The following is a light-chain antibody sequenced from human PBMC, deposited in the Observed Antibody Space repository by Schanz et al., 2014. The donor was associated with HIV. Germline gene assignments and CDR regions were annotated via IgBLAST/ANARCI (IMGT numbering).Light chain of an antibody. CDR1: QSVSSN. Sequence: EIVMTQSPATLSVSPGERATLSCRASQSVSSNLAWYQQKPGQAPRLLIYATSTRATGVPARFSGSGSGTDFTLTISRLEPEDFAVYYCQQYGSSPPWTFGPGTKVEIK. CDR3: QQYGSSPPWT. V-gene: IGKV3-15*01. J-gene: IGKJ1*01. CDR2: ATS.